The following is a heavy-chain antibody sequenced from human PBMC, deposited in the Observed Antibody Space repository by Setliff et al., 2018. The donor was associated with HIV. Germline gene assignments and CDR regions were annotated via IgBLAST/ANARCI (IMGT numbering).Heavy chain of an antibody. J-gene: IGHJ4*02. Sequence: PSETLSLTCAVYGGALSGHYWTWIRQPPGEGLEWIGEINHSGKTNYNPSLKSRVTISVDTSKNQFSLKVTSVTAADTAVYYCVTSSSWSSRLNFWGQGMLVTVSS. D-gene: IGHD6-13*01. CDR3: VTSSSWSSRLNF. CDR2: INHSGKT. V-gene: IGHV4-34*01. CDR1: GGALSGHY.